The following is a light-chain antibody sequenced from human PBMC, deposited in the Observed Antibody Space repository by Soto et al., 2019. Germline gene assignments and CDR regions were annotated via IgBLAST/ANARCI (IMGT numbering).Light chain of an antibody. V-gene: IGKV3-11*01. CDR3: QQRSNWPPIT. CDR1: QSINRY. Sequence: EIVLTQSPATLSLSPWERATLSCRASQSINRYLAWYQQKPGQAPRLLLYYASNRAAGIPARFSGSGSGTDFTLTISSLEPEDFAVYYGQQRSNWPPITFGQGTRLEIK. CDR2: YAS. J-gene: IGKJ5*01.